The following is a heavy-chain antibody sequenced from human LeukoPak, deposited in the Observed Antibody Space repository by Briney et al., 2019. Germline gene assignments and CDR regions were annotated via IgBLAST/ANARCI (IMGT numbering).Heavy chain of an antibody. D-gene: IGHD2-2*01. V-gene: IGHV3-15*01. J-gene: IGHJ4*02. CDR1: GFTFSNAW. CDR2: IKSKTDGGTT. CDR3: TTQGPYCSSTCCYSIDY. Sequence: GGSLRLACAVSGFTFSNAWMSWVRQAPGKGLEWVGRIKSKTDGGTTDYAAPVKGRFTVSRDDSKNTLYLQMNSLKTEDTAVYYCTTQGPYCSSTCCYSIDYWGQGTLVTVSS.